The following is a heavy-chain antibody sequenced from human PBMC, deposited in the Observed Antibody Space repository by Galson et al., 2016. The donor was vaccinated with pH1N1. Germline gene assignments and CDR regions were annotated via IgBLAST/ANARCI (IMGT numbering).Heavy chain of an antibody. D-gene: IGHD4-17*01. V-gene: IGHV3-30*12. CDR2: ILYNGNDK. Sequence: SLRLSCAASGFTFSSCGIYWVRQAPGKGLEWVGNILYNGNDKYYADSVKGRFTISRDSSMTTVHLQMISVTAEDTAVYLCARDESGYGDSFPDVFDIWGQGTMVTVSS. CDR1: GFTFSSCG. J-gene: IGHJ3*02. CDR3: ARDESGYGDSFPDVFDI.